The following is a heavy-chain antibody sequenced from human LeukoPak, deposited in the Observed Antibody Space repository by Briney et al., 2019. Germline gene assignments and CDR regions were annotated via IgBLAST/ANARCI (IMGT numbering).Heavy chain of an antibody. V-gene: IGHV3-7*01. CDR2: IKPDGSEK. J-gene: IGHJ4*02. CDR1: GFSSSSYW. Sequence: GGSLRLSCAASGFSSSSYWMSWVRQAPGKGLEWVANIKPDGSEKDYVDSVKGRFTISRDNAKNSLYLQMNSLRAEDTAVYYCAREGVVVSAAVDYWGQGTLVTVSS. D-gene: IGHD2-2*01. CDR3: AREGVVVSAAVDY.